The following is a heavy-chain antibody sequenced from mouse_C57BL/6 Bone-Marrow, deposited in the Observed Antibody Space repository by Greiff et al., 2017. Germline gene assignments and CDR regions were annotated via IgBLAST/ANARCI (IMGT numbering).Heavy chain of an antibody. V-gene: IGHV5-4*01. D-gene: IGHD2-3*01. Sequence: EVQLVESGGGLVKPGGSLKLSCAASGFTFSSYAMSWVRQTPEKRLEWVATISDGGSYTYYPDNVKGRFTISRDNAKNNLYLQMSHLKSEDTAMYYCARDRDGNFDVWGTGTTVTVSS. J-gene: IGHJ1*03. CDR3: ARDRDGNFDV. CDR1: GFTFSSYA. CDR2: ISDGGSYT.